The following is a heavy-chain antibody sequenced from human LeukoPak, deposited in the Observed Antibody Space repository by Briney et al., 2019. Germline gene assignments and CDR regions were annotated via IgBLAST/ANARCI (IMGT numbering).Heavy chain of an antibody. D-gene: IGHD2-15*01. CDR2: ISGSGDST. J-gene: IGHJ4*02. Sequence: PGGSLRLSCAASGFTFNTYAMSWVRQAPGKGLEWVSVISGSGDSTYYADSVKGRFSISRDNSKNTLYLQMNSLRAEDTAVYYCANRGSGGTYYFDYWGQGTLVTVSS. V-gene: IGHV3-23*01. CDR3: ANRGSGGTYYFDY. CDR1: GFTFNTYA.